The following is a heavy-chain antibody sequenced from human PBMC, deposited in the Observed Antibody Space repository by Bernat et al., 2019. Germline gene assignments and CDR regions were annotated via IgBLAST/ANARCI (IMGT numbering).Heavy chain of an antibody. CDR2: ISYDGSNK. J-gene: IGHJ6*02. V-gene: IGHV3-30*18. CDR1: GFTFSSYG. Sequence: QVQLVESGGGVVQPGRSLRLSCAASGFTFSSYGMHWVRQAPGKGLEWVAVISYDGSNKYYADSVKGRFTISRDNSKNTLYLQMNSLRAEDTAVYYCAKDLSPMFGVVINTYYYYGMDVWGQGTTVTVSS. CDR3: AKDLSPMFGVVINTYYYYGMDV. D-gene: IGHD3-3*01.